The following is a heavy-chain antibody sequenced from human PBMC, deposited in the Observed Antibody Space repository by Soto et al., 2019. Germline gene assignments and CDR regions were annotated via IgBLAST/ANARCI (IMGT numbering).Heavy chain of an antibody. CDR2: ISYDGSNK. CDR1: GFIFNGYG. V-gene: IGHV3-30*04. J-gene: IGHJ4*02. D-gene: IGHD5-12*01. CDR3: AREGNGYKYYFDY. Sequence: QVQLVESGGGVVQPGRSLRLSCAASGFIFNGYGLHWVRQAPGKGLEWVAMISYDGSNKYYADSVKGRFTISRDNSKNTMYLKMNSLRPEDTAVYYCAREGNGYKYYFDYWGQGTLVTVSS.